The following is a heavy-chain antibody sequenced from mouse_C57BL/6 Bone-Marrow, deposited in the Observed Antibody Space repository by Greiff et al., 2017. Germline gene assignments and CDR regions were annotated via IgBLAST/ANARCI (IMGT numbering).Heavy chain of an antibody. Sequence: VQLQQSGAELVRPGASVKLSCTASGFNIKDYYMHWVKQRPEQGLEWIGRIDPEDGDTEYAAKFQGKATMTADTSSNTAYLQLSSLTSEDTAVYYCTTDAPYDGYYEEESTWFAYWGQGTLVTVSA. CDR3: TTDAPYDGYYEEESTWFAY. CDR2: IDPEDGDT. J-gene: IGHJ3*01. V-gene: IGHV14-1*01. CDR1: GFNIKDYY. D-gene: IGHD2-3*01.